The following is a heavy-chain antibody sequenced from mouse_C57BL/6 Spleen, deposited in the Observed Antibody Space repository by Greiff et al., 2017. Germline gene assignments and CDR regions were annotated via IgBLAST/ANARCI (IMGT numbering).Heavy chain of an antibody. CDR2: INPSTGGT. D-gene: IGHD1-1*01. Sequence: VQLQQSGPELVKPGASVKISCKASGYSFTGYYMNWVKQSPEKSLEWIGEINPSTGGTTYNQKFKAKATLTVDKSSSTAYMQLKSLTSEDSAVYYCARRVVAYYFGDWGQGTTLTVAS. CDR1: GYSFTGYY. J-gene: IGHJ2*01. V-gene: IGHV1-42*01. CDR3: ARRVVAYYFGD.